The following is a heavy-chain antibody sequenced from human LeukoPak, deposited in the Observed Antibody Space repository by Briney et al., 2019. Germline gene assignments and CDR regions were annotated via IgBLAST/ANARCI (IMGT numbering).Heavy chain of an antibody. CDR1: GFTFTGYA. CDR2: ISGSGGST. J-gene: IGHJ4*02. Sequence: GGALRLSCAASGFTFTGYAMSWVRQAPGKGLEWVSAISGSGGSTHYADSVKGRFSISRDNSKSTVYLQMNSLRAGDKAVYYCAKSGYYHDSSGHYLYYFDYWGQGTLVTVSS. CDR3: AKSGYYHDSSGHYLYYFDY. V-gene: IGHV3-23*01. D-gene: IGHD3-22*01.